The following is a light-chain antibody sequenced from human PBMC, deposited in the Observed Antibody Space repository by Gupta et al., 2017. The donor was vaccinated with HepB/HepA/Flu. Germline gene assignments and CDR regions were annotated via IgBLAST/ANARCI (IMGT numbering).Light chain of an antibody. CDR1: QSISSY. J-gene: IGKJ1*01. CDR3: QQRDSTPHT. CDR2: AAA. Sequence: LQISQSPFSLSASVGDRVTITCRASQSISSYLYGYQQKPGKAPKRLISAAASLQSGVPSSFSGSGGGTDYTLTISSRQHEEFAAEYCQQRDSTPHTFGQGTKVEIK. V-gene: IGKV1-39*01.